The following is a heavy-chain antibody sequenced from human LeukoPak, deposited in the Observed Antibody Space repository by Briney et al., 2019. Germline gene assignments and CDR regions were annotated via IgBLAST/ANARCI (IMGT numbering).Heavy chain of an antibody. D-gene: IGHD3-3*01. CDR3: TRVLRFLEWLLLPYYYYGMDV. CDR2: IRSKAYGGTT. J-gene: IGHJ6*02. CDR1: GFTFSSYW. V-gene: IGHV3-49*04. Sequence: GGSLRLSCAASGFTFSSYWMSWVRQAPGKGLEWVGFIRSKAYGGTTEYAASVKGRFTISRDDSKSIAYLQMNSLKTEDTAVYYCTRVLRFLEWLLLPYYYYGMDVWGQGTTVTVSS.